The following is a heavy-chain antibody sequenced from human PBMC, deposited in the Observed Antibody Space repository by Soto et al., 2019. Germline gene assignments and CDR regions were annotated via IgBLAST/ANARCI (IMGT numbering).Heavy chain of an antibody. CDR3: ARQSTGSSSNNGGMDV. V-gene: IGHV4-39*01. CDR2: IYYSGST. D-gene: IGHD6-13*01. Sequence: SETLSLTCTVSGGSISSSSYYWGWIRQPPGKGLEWIGSIYYSGSTYYNPSLKIRVTISVDTSKNQFSLKLSSVTAADTAVYYCARQSTGSSSNNGGMDVWGQGTTVTVSS. J-gene: IGHJ6*02. CDR1: GGSISSSSYY.